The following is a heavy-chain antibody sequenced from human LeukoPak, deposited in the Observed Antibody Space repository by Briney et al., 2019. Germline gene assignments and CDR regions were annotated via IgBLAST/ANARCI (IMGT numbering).Heavy chain of an antibody. CDR2: INPSGGST. CDR3: AREGDDGSSGTFDY. CDR1: GYTFTSFY. J-gene: IGHJ4*02. V-gene: IGHV1-46*01. Sequence: ASVKVSCKASGYTFTSFYMHWVRQAPGQGLEWMGVINPSGGSTRYAQKFQGRVTMTRGTSTSTVFLELSSLRSDVTAVYYCAREGDDGSSGTFDYWGQGTLVTVSS. D-gene: IGHD1/OR15-1a*01.